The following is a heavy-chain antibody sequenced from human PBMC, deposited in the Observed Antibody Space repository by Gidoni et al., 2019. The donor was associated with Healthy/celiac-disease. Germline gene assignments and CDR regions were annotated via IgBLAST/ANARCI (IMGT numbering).Heavy chain of an antibody. Sequence: VQLQESGPGLVKPSETLSLTCTVSGGSVSSGSYYWSWIRQPPGKGLEWIGYIYYSGSTNYNPSLKSRVTISVDTSKNQFSLKLSSVTAADTAVYYCARSPHSSGWLYPDYWGQGTLVTVSS. V-gene: IGHV4-61*01. D-gene: IGHD6-19*01. J-gene: IGHJ4*02. CDR1: GGSVSSGSYY. CDR3: ARSPHSSGWLYPDY. CDR2: IYYSGST.